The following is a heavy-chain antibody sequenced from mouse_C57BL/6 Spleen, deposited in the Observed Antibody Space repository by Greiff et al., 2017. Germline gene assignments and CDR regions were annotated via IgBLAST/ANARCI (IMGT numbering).Heavy chain of an antibody. Sequence: QVQLQQPGAELVRPGSSVKLSCKASGYTFTSYWMHWVKQRPIQGLEWIGNIDPSDSETHYNQKFKDKATLTVDKSSSSAYMQLSSLTSEDSAVYYCARSGAYDGYFSYSLDYWGQVTSVTVSS. J-gene: IGHJ4*01. V-gene: IGHV1-52*01. CDR1: GYTFTSYW. CDR2: IDPSDSET. CDR3: ARSGAYDGYFSYSLDY. D-gene: IGHD2-3*01.